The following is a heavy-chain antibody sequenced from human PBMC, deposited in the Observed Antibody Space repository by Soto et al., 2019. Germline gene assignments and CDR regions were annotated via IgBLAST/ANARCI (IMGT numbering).Heavy chain of an antibody. CDR1: GFTVSSNY. CDR3: ATRRGFLDPFDY. D-gene: IGHD3-3*01. CDR2: IYSGGST. V-gene: IGHV3-66*01. Sequence: GGSLRLSCAASGFTVSSNYMSWVRQAPGKGLEWVSVIYSGGSTYYADSVKGRFTISRDNSKNTLYLQMNSLRAEDTAVYYCATRRGFLDPFDYWGQGTLVTVSS. J-gene: IGHJ4*02.